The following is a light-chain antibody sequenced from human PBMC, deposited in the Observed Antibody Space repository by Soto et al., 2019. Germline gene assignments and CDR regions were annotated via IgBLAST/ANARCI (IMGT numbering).Light chain of an antibody. CDR1: QRVSSD. V-gene: IGKV3-15*01. J-gene: IGKJ5*01. CDR2: GAT. Sequence: EIVMTQSPATLSVSPGERATLSCRASQRVSSDLAWYQQKPGQAPRLLIHGATTRATGIPARFSGSGSGTEFTLTISRLEPDDFALYFCQQYGGSPITFGLGTRLEIK. CDR3: QQYGGSPIT.